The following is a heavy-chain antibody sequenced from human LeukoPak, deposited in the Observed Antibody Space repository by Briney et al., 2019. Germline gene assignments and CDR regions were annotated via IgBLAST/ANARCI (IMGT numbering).Heavy chain of an antibody. D-gene: IGHD5-12*01. Sequence: GGSLRHSCAPSGFTQEDYTMLEVRQAPARGREGVSFISWDGGSTYYADSVKGRFTISRDNSKISLYLQMNSLRTEDTALYYCAKGLALVAKSGPFDYWGQGTLVTVSS. CDR3: AKGLALVAKSGPFDY. CDR1: GFTQEDYT. V-gene: IGHV3-43*01. CDR2: ISWDGGST. J-gene: IGHJ4*02.